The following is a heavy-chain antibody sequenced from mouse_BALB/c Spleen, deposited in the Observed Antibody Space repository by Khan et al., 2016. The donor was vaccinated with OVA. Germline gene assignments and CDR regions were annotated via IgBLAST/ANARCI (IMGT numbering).Heavy chain of an antibody. D-gene: IGHD2-1*01. Sequence: EVELVESGGGLVRPGGSLKLSCAASGFSFTSYTMSWVRQTPEKRLEWVATISSGSTYTYSPDSVKGRFTISRDNAKNTLYLQMSSLKSEDTAMYYCTRDGNYAHWYFDVWGAGTMVTVSS. CDR2: ISSGSTYT. CDR1: GFSFTSYT. J-gene: IGHJ1*01. V-gene: IGHV5-6-4*01. CDR3: TRDGNYAHWYFDV.